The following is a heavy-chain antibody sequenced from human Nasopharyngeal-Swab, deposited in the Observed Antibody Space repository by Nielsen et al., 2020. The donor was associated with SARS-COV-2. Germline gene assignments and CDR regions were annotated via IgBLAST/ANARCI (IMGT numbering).Heavy chain of an antibody. V-gene: IGHV6-1*01. J-gene: IGHJ4*02. Sequence: WIRQSPSRGLEWLGRTYYRSKWYSDYVLSVKSRMTINPDTSKNQLSLQLNSVTPEDTAVYYCARGYRNGLGVWGQGTLVTVSS. D-gene: IGHD6-19*01. CDR2: TYYRSKWYS. CDR3: ARGYRNGLGV.